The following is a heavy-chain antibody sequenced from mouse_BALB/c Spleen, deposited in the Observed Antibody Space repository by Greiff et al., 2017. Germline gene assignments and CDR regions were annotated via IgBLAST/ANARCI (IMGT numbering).Heavy chain of an antibody. Sequence: EVMLVESGGGLVKPGGSLQLSCAASGFTFSRYAMSWVRQTPEKRLEWVASLSSGGSYTYYPDSVKGRFTISRDNAKNTLYLQMSSLKSEDTAMYYCASSCAYWGQGTLGTVSA. CDR2: LSSGGSYT. J-gene: IGHJ3*01. V-gene: IGHV5-6*03. CDR1: GFTFSRYA. CDR3: ASSCAY.